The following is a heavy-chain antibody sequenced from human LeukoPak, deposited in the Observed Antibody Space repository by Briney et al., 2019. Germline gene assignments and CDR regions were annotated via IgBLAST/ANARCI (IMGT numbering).Heavy chain of an antibody. CDR2: IIPIFGTA. CDR3: ARSKDLRLDDIYY. J-gene: IGHJ4*02. CDR1: GGTFSSYA. D-gene: IGHD3-9*01. V-gene: IGHV1-69*13. Sequence: SVKVSCKASGGTFSSYAFSWVRQAPGQGLVWMGGIIPIFGTANYAQKFQGRVTITADESTSTAYMELSSLRSEDTAVYYCARSKDLRLDDIYYWGQGTLVTVSS.